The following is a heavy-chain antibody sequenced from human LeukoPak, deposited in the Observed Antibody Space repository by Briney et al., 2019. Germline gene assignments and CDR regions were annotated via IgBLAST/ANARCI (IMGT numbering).Heavy chain of an antibody. CDR1: GFTFSNFW. CDR2: IHPEGNEK. Sequence: GGSLRLSCAVSGFTFSNFWTSWVRQAPGRGVEWVANIHPEGNEKYHVESVKGRFTISRDNAKNSLFLQMNGLRVEDTAVYYCARGDAFSGDHWGQGTLVTVSS. J-gene: IGHJ4*02. V-gene: IGHV3-7*04. CDR3: ARGDAFSGDH.